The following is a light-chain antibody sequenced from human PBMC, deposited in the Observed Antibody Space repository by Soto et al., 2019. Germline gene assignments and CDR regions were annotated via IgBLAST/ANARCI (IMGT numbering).Light chain of an antibody. Sequence: DIQMTQSPSTLSASVEDRVTITCRASQSIGDLLAWYQQKPGEAPKLLIYKASYLESGVPSRFSGSGSGTEFTLTISSLQPEDLAIYYCQHYSAFSVTFGQGTKVDIK. CDR3: QHYSAFSVT. CDR1: QSIGDL. V-gene: IGKV1-5*03. CDR2: KAS. J-gene: IGKJ1*01.